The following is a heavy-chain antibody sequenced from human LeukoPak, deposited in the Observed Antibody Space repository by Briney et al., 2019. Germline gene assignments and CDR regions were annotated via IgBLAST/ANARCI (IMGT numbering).Heavy chain of an antibody. CDR3: ARDYDSSGYWDY. Sequence: GRSLRLSCAASGFTFSSYGMHWVRQAPGKGLEWVAVIWYDGSNKYYADSVKGRFTISRDNSKNTLYLQMNSLRAEDTAVYYCARDYDSSGYWDYWGQGTLVTVSS. D-gene: IGHD3-22*01. CDR2: IWYDGSNK. V-gene: IGHV3-33*01. CDR1: GFTFSSYG. J-gene: IGHJ4*02.